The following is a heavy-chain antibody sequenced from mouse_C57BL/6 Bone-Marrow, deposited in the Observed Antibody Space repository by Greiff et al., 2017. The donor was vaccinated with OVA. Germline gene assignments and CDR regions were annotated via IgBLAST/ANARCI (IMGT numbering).Heavy chain of an antibody. CDR1: GYTFTDYY. CDR2: INPNNGGT. J-gene: IGHJ1*03. Sequence: VQLQQSGPELVKPGASVKISCKASGYTFTDYYMNWVKQSHGKSLEWIGDINPNNGGTSYNQKFKGKATLTVDKSSSTASMELRSLTSEDSAVYYCAREGGPYDWELYFGVWGTGTTVTVSS. D-gene: IGHD2-12*01. CDR3: AREGGPYDWELYFGV. V-gene: IGHV1-26*01.